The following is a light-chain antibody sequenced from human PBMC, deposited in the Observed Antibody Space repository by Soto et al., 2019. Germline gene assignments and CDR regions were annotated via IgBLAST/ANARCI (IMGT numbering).Light chain of an antibody. Sequence: QSALTQPASVSGSPGQSITISCTGTSSDVGSYNLVSWYQQHPGKAPKLMIYEGSKRPSGVSNRFSGSKSGNTASLTLSGLQAEDEADYYCCSYAGSSLVVGGGTKVTVL. J-gene: IGLJ2*01. CDR2: EGS. CDR3: CSYAGSSLV. CDR1: SSDVGSYNL. V-gene: IGLV2-23*01.